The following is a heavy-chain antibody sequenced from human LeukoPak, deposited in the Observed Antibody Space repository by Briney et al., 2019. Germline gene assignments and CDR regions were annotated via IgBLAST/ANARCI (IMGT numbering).Heavy chain of an antibody. V-gene: IGHV3-33*01. CDR2: IWYDGSNK. J-gene: IGHJ6*04. CDR3: ARDIGYCSSTSCYRYGMDV. Sequence: GRSLRLPCAASGFTFSSYGMHWVRQAPGKGLEWVAVIWYDGSNKYYADSVKGRFTISRDNSKNTLYLQMNSLRAEDTAVYYCARDIGYCSSTSCYRYGMDVWGKGTTVTVSS. CDR1: GFTFSSYG. D-gene: IGHD2-2*01.